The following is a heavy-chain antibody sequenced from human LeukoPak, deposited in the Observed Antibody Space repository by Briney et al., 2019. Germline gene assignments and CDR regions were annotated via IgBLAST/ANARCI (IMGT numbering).Heavy chain of an antibody. Sequence: PSETLSLTCTVSGGSISSYYWSWIRQPPGKGLEWIGYIYYSGSTNYNPSLKSRVTISVDTSKNQFSLKLSSVPAADTAVYYCARLTGDGMDVWGQGTTVTVSS. V-gene: IGHV4-59*08. J-gene: IGHJ6*02. CDR1: GGSISSYY. CDR3: ARLTGDGMDV. CDR2: IYYSGST.